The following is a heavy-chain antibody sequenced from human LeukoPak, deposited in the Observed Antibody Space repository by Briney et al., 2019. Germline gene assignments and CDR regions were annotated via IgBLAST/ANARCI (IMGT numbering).Heavy chain of an antibody. V-gene: IGHV4-30-4*08. D-gene: IGHD1-26*01. Sequence: PSETLSLTCTVSGGSISSGDYYWSWIRQPPGKGLEWIGYIYYSGSTYYNPSLKSRVTISVDTSKNQFSLKLSSVTAADTAVYYCARCGGMGATFDYWGQGTLVTVSS. J-gene: IGHJ4*02. CDR3: ARCGGMGATFDY. CDR2: IYYSGST. CDR1: GGSISSGDYY.